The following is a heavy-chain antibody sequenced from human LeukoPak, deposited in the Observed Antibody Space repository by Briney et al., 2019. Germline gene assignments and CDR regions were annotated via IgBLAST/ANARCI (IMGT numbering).Heavy chain of an antibody. Sequence: SVKVSCKASGGTFSSYAISWVRQAPGQGLEWMGGIIPIFGTANYAQKFQGRVTITADESTSTAYMELSSLRSEDTAVYYCARDPGLYSGSPGGDASDIWGQGTMVTVSS. V-gene: IGHV1-69*13. CDR2: IIPIFGTA. D-gene: IGHD1-26*01. CDR3: ARDPGLYSGSPGGDASDI. CDR1: GGTFSSYA. J-gene: IGHJ3*02.